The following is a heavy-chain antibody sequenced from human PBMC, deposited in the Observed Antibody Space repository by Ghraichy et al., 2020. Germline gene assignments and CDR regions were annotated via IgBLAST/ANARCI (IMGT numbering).Heavy chain of an antibody. Sequence: GGSLRLSCAASGFTFSNFAMTWVRQAPGKGPEWVSSVDFGGTRTYYADSVKGRFTISRDNSKNTLYLNVNSLRVEDTAIYYCARMAGREQWWEIDSWGQGNLVTVSS. J-gene: IGHJ4*02. CDR1: GFTFSNFA. CDR3: ARMAGREQWWEIDS. CDR2: VDFGGTRT. V-gene: IGHV3-23*01. D-gene: IGHD2-15*01.